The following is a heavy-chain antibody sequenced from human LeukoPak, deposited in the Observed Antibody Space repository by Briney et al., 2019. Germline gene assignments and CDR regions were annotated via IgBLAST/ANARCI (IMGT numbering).Heavy chain of an antibody. CDR1: GFTFSSYW. J-gene: IGHJ4*02. CDR2: IKQDGSEK. V-gene: IGHV3-7*01. CDR3: ARDLNRYCTSTS. D-gene: IGHD2-2*01. Sequence: GGSLRLSCAAFGFTFSSYWMSWVRQAPGKGLEWVANIKQDGSEKYYVDSVKGRFTISRDNAKNSLYLQMNSLRAEDTAVYYCARDLNRYCTSTSWGQGTLVTVSS.